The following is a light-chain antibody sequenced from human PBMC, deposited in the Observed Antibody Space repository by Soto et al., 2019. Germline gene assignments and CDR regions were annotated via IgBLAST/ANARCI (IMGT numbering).Light chain of an antibody. CDR2: GAS. J-gene: IGKJ5*01. CDR3: QQYTGPPTT. CDR1: QSVSSSH. V-gene: IGKV3-20*01. Sequence: EIVLTQSPGTLSLSPGERATLSCMASQSVSSSHLAWYQHKPGQAPRLLIYGASTRATGIPDRFSGSGSGTDFTLTITRLEPEDSAVYFCQQYTGPPTTFGQGTRLEIK.